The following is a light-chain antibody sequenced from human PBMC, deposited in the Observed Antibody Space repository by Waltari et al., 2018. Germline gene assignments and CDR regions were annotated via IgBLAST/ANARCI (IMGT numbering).Light chain of an antibody. CDR3: QQSYNTPRT. Sequence: DSQLTQSPSSLSASVADRVTITCRANQSINNYLHWFQQKPGSAPKLLIYGASRLQSGGPFRFSGSGFGTDFSLTINDLQPEDFATYYCQQSYNTPRTFGGGT. V-gene: IGKV1-39*01. CDR1: QSINNY. J-gene: IGKJ4*01. CDR2: GAS.